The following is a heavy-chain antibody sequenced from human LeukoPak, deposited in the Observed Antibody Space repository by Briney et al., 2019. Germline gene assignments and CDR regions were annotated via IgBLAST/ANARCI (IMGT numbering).Heavy chain of an antibody. CDR3: AKGFSGYDARFDY. CDR2: IDGDGSEK. Sequence: GGSLRLSCAVSGFTFSNYWMSWVRQAPGKGLEWVANIDGDGSEKYYVDSVKGRFTISRDNAKNSLYLQMNSLRAEDTALYYCAKGFSGYDARFDYWGQGTLVTVSS. D-gene: IGHD5-12*01. CDR1: GFTFSNYW. V-gene: IGHV3-7*03. J-gene: IGHJ4*02.